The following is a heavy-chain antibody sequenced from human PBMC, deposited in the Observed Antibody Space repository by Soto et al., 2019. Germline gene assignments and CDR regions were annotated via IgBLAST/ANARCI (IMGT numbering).Heavy chain of an antibody. CDR2: ISGSGGST. Sequence: GGSLRLSCAASGFTFSSYAMSWVRQAPGKGLEWVSAISGSGGSTYYADSVKGRFTISRDNSKNTLYLQMNSLRAEDTAVYYCAKDYGDIVVVPAYQTDAFDIWGQGTMVTVSS. V-gene: IGHV3-23*01. D-gene: IGHD2-2*01. J-gene: IGHJ3*02. CDR1: GFTFSSYA. CDR3: AKDYGDIVVVPAYQTDAFDI.